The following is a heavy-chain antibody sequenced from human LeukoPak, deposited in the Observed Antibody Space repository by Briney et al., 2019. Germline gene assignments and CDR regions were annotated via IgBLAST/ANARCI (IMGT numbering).Heavy chain of an antibody. CDR1: GFTFSSYA. CDR3: ARARSGWHNWYFDL. J-gene: IGHJ2*01. V-gene: IGHV3-23*01. CDR2: ISGSGGST. D-gene: IGHD6-19*01. Sequence: PGGSLRLSCAASGFTFSSYAMSWVRQAPGKGLEWVSAISGSGGSTYYADSVKGRFTISRDNSKNTLYLQMNSLRAEDTAVYYCARARSGWHNWYFDLWGRGTLVTVSS.